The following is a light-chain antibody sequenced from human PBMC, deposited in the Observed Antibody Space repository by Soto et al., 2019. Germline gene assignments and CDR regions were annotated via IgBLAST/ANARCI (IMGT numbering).Light chain of an antibody. Sequence: DLQMTQSPSSLSASVGARVTITCRASQSISSYLNWYQQKPGKAPKLLIYAASTLQSGVPSRFSGSGSGTEFTLTISCLQSEDFATYYCQQYYSYPITFGQGTRLEIK. CDR2: AAS. CDR3: QQYYSYPIT. CDR1: QSISSY. V-gene: IGKV1-39*01. J-gene: IGKJ5*01.